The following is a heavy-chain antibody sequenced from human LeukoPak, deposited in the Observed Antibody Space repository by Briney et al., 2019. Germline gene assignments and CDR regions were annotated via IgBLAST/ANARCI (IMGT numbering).Heavy chain of an antibody. J-gene: IGHJ4*02. CDR3: ARDRRFGELGDY. CDR2: INPNSGGT. CDR1: GYTFTGYY. D-gene: IGHD3-10*01. V-gene: IGHV1-2*02. Sequence: ASVKVSCKASGYTFTGYYMHWVRQAPGQGLEWMGWINPNSGGTNYAQKFQGRVTMTRDTSVSTAYMELSRLRSDDTAVYYCARDRRFGELGDYWGQGTLVTVSS.